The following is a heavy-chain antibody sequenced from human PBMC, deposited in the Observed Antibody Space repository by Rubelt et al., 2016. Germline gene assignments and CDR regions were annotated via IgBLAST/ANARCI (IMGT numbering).Heavy chain of an antibody. V-gene: IGHV1-18*01. CDR1: GYTFTSYG. D-gene: IGHD3-22*01. Sequence: QVQLVQSGAEVKKPGASVKVSCKASGYTFTSYGISWVRQAPGQGLEWMGWISAYNGNTNYAQKVKESVTMTAARSTGTAYMELRGLGSDETAVYYCARVEYYYDSSGYSDYWGQGTLVTVSS. CDR3: ARVEYYYDSSGYSDY. J-gene: IGHJ4*02. CDR2: ISAYNGNT.